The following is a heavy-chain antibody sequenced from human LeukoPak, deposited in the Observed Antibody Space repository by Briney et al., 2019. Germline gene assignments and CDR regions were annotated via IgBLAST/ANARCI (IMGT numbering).Heavy chain of an antibody. V-gene: IGHV3-48*01. Sequence: GGSLRLSCAASGFTFSYSLNWVRQAPGKGLEWVSYISSSGSTIYYADSVKGRFTISRDNAKNSLYLQMNSLRAEDTAVYYCARDTDYYDGSGYYWGYFDYWGQGTLVIVSS. CDR1: GFTFSYS. D-gene: IGHD3-22*01. CDR2: ISSSGSTI. J-gene: IGHJ4*02. CDR3: ARDTDYYDGSGYYWGYFDY.